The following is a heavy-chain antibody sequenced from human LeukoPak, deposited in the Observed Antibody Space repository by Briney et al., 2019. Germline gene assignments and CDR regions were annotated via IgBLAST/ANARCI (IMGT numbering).Heavy chain of an antibody. CDR1: GYTLTSYG. CDR2: ISAYNGNT. D-gene: IGHD6-19*01. Sequence: ASVKVSCKASGYTLTSYGISWVRQAPGQGLEWMGWISAYNGNTNYAQKLQGRVTMTTDTSTSTAYMELRSLRSDDTAVYYCARMIAVAMVDAFDIWGQGTMVTVSS. V-gene: IGHV1-18*01. J-gene: IGHJ3*02. CDR3: ARMIAVAMVDAFDI.